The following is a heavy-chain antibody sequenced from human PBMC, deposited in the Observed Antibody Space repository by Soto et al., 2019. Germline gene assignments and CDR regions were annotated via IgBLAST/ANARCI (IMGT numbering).Heavy chain of an antibody. V-gene: IGHV4-31*03. CDR2: IYNSGIT. CDR1: GGSISSGGYY. CDR3: ARAPAP. J-gene: IGHJ5*02. Sequence: QVQLQESGPGLVKPSQTLSLTCTVSGGSISSGGYYWSWIRQHPGKGLEWIGYIYNSGITYYNPSLQSRVTLSAATSKNPFSLTLSSVTAADPAVSYCARAPAPWGQGTLVTVSS.